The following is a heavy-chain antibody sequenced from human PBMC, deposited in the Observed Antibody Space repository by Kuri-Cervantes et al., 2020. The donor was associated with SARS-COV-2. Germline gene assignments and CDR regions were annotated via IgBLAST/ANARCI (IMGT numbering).Heavy chain of an antibody. CDR2: ISYDGSNK. V-gene: IGHV3-30*03. Sequence: GESLKISCAASGFTFSSYGMHWVRQAPGKGLEWVAVISYDGSNKYYADSVKGRFTIFRDNSKNTLYLQMDSLRADDTAVYYCAREKLYSGSHIDYWGQGTLVTVSS. D-gene: IGHD1-26*01. CDR3: AREKLYSGSHIDY. CDR1: GFTFSSYG. J-gene: IGHJ4*02.